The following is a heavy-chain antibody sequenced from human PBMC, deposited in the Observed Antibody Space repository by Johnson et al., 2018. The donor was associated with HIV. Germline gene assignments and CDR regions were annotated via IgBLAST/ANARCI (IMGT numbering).Heavy chain of an antibody. Sequence: QVQLVESGGGLIQPGGSLRLSCAASGFTVSSNYMSWVRQAPGQGLEWVAVISYDGSNKYYADSVKGRFTISRDNSKNTLYLQMNSLRADDTAVYYCAREGDYYDSSGYWAAFDIWGHGTMVTVSS. CDR2: ISYDGSNK. J-gene: IGHJ3*02. CDR1: GFTVSSNY. D-gene: IGHD3-22*01. CDR3: AREGDYYDSSGYWAAFDI. V-gene: IGHV3-30*03.